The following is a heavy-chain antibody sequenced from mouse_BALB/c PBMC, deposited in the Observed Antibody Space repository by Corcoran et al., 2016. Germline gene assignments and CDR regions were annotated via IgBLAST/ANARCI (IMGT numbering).Heavy chain of an antibody. J-gene: IGHJ4*01. Sequence: QVTLTESGPGILRPSQNLSLTCSVSGFSLSTSGMGVGWIRQPSGRGLEWLAHIWWDDDKYYNPTLKSQLTITKDTSRNQVFLKITSVDTADTATYYCARRDPDAMDYWGQGTSVTVSS. CDR2: IWWDDDK. CDR1: GFSLSTSGMG. CDR3: ARRDPDAMDY. V-gene: IGHV8-8*01.